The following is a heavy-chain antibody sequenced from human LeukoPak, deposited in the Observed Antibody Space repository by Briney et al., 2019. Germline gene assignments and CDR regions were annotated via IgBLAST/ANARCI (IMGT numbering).Heavy chain of an antibody. CDR1: GFTFRSYW. V-gene: IGHV3-74*01. D-gene: IGHD1-26*01. CDR3: TREVSGSSYFDY. Sequence: GGSLRLSCAASGFTFRSYWMHWVRQAPGKGLVWVSRINSEGSSRSYVDSVKGRFTISRDNAKNTLYLQMNSLRAEDTAVYYCTREVSGSSYFDYWGQGTLVTVSS. J-gene: IGHJ4*02. CDR2: INSEGSSR.